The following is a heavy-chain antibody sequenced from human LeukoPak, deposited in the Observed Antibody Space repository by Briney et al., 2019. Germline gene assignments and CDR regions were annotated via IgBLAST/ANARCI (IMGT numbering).Heavy chain of an antibody. J-gene: IGHJ6*03. CDR2: IYHSGST. CDR1: GYSISSGYY. Sequence: PSETLSLTCTVSGYSISSGYYWGWIRQPPGKGLEWIGGIYHSGSTYYNPSLKSRVTISVDTSKNQFSLKLSSVTAADTAVYYCARVVAVAVNYYYYYMDVWGKGTTVTVSS. CDR3: ARVVAVAVNYYYYYMDV. V-gene: IGHV4-38-2*02. D-gene: IGHD6-19*01.